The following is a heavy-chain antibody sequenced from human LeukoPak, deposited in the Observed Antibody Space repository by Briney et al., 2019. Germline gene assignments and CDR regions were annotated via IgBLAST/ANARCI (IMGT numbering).Heavy chain of an antibody. CDR2: IKQDGSEK. CDR1: GFTFSSYW. V-gene: IGHV3-7*01. J-gene: IGHJ5*02. CDR3: AREGGKTSWFDP. D-gene: IGHD3-16*01. Sequence: QSGGSLRLSCAAPGFTFSSYWMSWVRQAPGKGLEWVANIKQDGSEKYYVDSVKGRFTISRDNAKNSLYLQMNSLRAEDTAVYYCAREGGKTSWFDPWGQGTLVTVSS.